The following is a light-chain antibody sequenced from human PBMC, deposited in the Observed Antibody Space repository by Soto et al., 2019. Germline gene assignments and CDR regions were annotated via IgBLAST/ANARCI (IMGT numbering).Light chain of an antibody. Sequence: EIVLTQSPGTLSLSPGERGTLSCRASQSVRDNYFAWYQQKPGQAPSLLIYDTSRRSTDVPDRITGSGSGTDFALTISRGEAEDFAMYFCQQYGDSPGTFGQGTKVELK. J-gene: IGKJ1*01. CDR2: DTS. V-gene: IGKV3-20*01. CDR3: QQYGDSPGT. CDR1: QSVRDNY.